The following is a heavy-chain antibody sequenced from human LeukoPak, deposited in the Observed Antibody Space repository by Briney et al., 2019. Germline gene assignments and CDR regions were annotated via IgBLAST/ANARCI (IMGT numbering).Heavy chain of an antibody. CDR3: ARGRVGSYGAHFDY. CDR2: IYHSGST. V-gene: IGHV4-4*02. CDR1: GGSISSSNW. D-gene: IGHD1-26*01. J-gene: IGHJ4*02. Sequence: SETLSLTCAVSGGSISSSNWWSWVRQPPGKGLEWIGEIYHSGSTNYNPSLKSRVTISVDKSKNQFSLKLSSVTAADTAVYYCARGRVGSYGAHFDYWGQGTLVTVSS.